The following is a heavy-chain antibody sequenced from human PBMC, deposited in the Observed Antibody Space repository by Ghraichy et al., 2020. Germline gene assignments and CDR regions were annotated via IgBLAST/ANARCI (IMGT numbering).Heavy chain of an antibody. CDR1: GFSFSSFG. Sequence: GGSLRLSCAASGFSFSSFGMFWVRQAPGKGLEWVAVITHNDNKYYAESVRGRFTISRDNSENTLSLQMDSLRAEDTAVYYCVKDAGNYFDFWGQGALVTVSS. D-gene: IGHD1-26*01. J-gene: IGHJ4*02. V-gene: IGHV3-30*18. CDR2: ITHNDNK. CDR3: VKDAGNYFDF.